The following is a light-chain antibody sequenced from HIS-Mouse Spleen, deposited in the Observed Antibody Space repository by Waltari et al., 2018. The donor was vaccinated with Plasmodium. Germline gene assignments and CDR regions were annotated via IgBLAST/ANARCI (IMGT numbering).Light chain of an antibody. CDR1: QSVSSY. V-gene: IGKV3-11*01. Sequence: EIVLTQSPATLSLSPGERATLSCRASQSVSSYLAWYQQKPGQAPRLLIYDSSNRATGIPARFSGSGSGTDFTLTISSLEPEDSAVYYCQQRSNWPRVLTFGGGTKVEIK. J-gene: IGKJ4*01. CDR2: DSS. CDR3: QQRSNWPRVLT.